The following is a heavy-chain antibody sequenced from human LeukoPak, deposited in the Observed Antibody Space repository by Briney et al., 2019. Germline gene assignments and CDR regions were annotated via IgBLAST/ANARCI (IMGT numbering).Heavy chain of an antibody. CDR3: ARRSDYGDYGYYFDY. CDR1: GFTVSSNY. J-gene: IGHJ4*02. Sequence: GGSLRLSCATAGFTVSSNYMSRVRQAPGKGLEWVSVIYSGGSAYYADSVKGRFTISRDNSKNTLYLQMNSLRAEDTAVYYCARRSDYGDYGYYFDYWGQGTLVTVSS. D-gene: IGHD4-17*01. CDR2: IYSGGSA. V-gene: IGHV3-53*01.